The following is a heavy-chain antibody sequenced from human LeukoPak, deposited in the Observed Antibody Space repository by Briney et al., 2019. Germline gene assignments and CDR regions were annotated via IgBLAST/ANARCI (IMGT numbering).Heavy chain of an antibody. Sequence: ASVKVSSKASGYTFTTYYMHWVRQAPGQGLEWMGIVNPSDGSTTYAQKFQGRVTMTGDTSTSTVYMELSSLRSEDTAIYYCARVLTAMDPRGYFDYWGQGTLVTVSS. CDR3: ARVLTAMDPRGYFDY. D-gene: IGHD5-18*01. CDR1: GYTFTTYY. V-gene: IGHV1-46*01. CDR2: VNPSDGST. J-gene: IGHJ4*02.